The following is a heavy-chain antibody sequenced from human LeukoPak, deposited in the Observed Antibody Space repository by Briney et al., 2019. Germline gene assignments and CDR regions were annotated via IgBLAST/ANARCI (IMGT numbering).Heavy chain of an antibody. CDR3: ARLSPILWFGELLQEKGRYNWFDP. V-gene: IGHV5-51*01. CDR1: GYSFTSYW. J-gene: IGHJ5*02. CDR2: IYPGDSDT. D-gene: IGHD3-10*01. Sequence: GESLKISCKGSGYSFTSYWIGWVRQMPGKGLEWMGIIYPGDSDTRYSPSFQGQVTISADKSISTAYLQWSSLKASDTAMYYCARLSPILWFGELLQEKGRYNWFDPWGQGTLVTVSS.